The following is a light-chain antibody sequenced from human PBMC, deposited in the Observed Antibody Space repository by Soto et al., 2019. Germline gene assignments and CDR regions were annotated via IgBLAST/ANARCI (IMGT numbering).Light chain of an antibody. CDR2: DVS. CDR1: SSDVGGYNY. Sequence: QSVLTQPRSVSGSPGQSVTISCTGTSSDVGGYNYVSWYQQHPGKAPKVMIYDVSQRPSGVPDRFSGSKSGSTASLTISGLQAEDEADYYCSSYAGSYSWVFGGGTKLTVL. CDR3: SSYAGSYSWV. J-gene: IGLJ3*02. V-gene: IGLV2-11*01.